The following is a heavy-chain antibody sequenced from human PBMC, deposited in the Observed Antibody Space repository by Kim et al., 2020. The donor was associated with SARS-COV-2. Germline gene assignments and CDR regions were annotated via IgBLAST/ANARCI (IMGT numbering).Heavy chain of an antibody. J-gene: IGHJ6*02. CDR2: IYYSGST. Sequence: SETLSLTCTVSGGSISSSSYYWGWIRQPPGKGLEWIGSIYYSGSTYYNPSLKSRVTISVDTSKNQLSLKLSSVTAADTAVYYCASVGFGDEWLRHPGGGDYYYGMDVWGQGTTVTVSS. D-gene: IGHD5-12*01. V-gene: IGHV4-39*01. CDR1: GGSISSSSYY. CDR3: ASVGFGDEWLRHPGGGDYYYGMDV.